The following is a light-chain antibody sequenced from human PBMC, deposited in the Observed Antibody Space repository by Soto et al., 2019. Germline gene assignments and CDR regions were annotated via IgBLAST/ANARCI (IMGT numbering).Light chain of an antibody. CDR2: KAS. J-gene: IGKJ4*01. CDR1: QSISTW. V-gene: IGKV1-5*03. CDR3: QQYNRIPLT. Sequence: IQMTQSPSTLSASVGGRVTITCRASQSISTWLAWYQQKPGKAPNLLIYKASRLQSGAPSRFSGGGSGTEFSLTISSLQPDDFATYYCQQYNRIPLTFGEGTKVDIK.